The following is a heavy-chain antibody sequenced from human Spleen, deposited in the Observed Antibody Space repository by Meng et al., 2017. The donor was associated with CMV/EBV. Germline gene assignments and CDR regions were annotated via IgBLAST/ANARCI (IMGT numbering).Heavy chain of an antibody. CDR1: GYTLTRQY. V-gene: IGHV1-46*01. CDR3: ARDPAAAGTGAYFDY. D-gene: IGHD6-13*01. J-gene: IGHJ4*02. CDR2: IAPSGGTQ. Sequence: GYTLTRQYIHWMRQAPGQGLEWMGIIAPSGGTQRYAQKFQGRVSMTRDTSTSTVYMELSSLRSEDTAVYYCARDPAAAGTGAYFDYWGQGALVTVSS.